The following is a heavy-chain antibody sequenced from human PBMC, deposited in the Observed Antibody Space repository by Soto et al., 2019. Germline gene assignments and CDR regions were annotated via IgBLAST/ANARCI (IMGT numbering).Heavy chain of an antibody. V-gene: IGHV4-31*03. CDR2: IYYSGST. Sequence: SETLSLTCTVSGCSISSGGYYWSWIRQHPGKGLEWIGYIYYSGSTYYNPSLKSRVTISVDTSKNQFSLKLSSVTAADTAVYYCASSYSSGYYTDDYWGQGTLVTVSS. D-gene: IGHD3-22*01. CDR3: ASSYSSGYYTDDY. CDR1: GCSISSGGYY. J-gene: IGHJ4*02.